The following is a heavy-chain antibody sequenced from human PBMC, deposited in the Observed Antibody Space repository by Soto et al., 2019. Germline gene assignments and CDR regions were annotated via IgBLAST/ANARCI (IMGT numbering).Heavy chain of an antibody. J-gene: IGHJ4*02. V-gene: IGHV4-39*01. CDR3: ARQWTWAVTQAYFDV. CDR2: IYYSGST. D-gene: IGHD2-21*02. CDR1: GYSISGKSFY. Sequence: XGTLSLTCTVTGYSISGKSFYWGWIRPPPGKGLEWIGSIYYSGSTYNNPSLRSRVSMSIDTSKDQFSLKLKSVTAADTVLYFCARQWTWAVTQAYFDVRGPGSLVTVSS.